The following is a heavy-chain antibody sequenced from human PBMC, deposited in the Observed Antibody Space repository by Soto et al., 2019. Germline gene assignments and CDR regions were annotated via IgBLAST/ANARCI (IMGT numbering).Heavy chain of an antibody. V-gene: IGHV3-64D*06. D-gene: IGHD3-10*01. Sequence: PGGSLRLSCSASGFSISSNVMHRVRQGPGKGLDFVSHISSSGDNTQYADSVKGRFIISRDNSKNMLYLQMTSLRPEDTAVYYCVKDLYDTWSFDYWGQGALITVSS. CDR3: VKDLYDTWSFDY. J-gene: IGHJ4*02. CDR2: ISSSGDNT. CDR1: GFSISSNV.